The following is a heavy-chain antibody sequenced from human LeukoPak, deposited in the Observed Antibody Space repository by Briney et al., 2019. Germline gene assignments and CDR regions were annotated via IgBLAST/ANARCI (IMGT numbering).Heavy chain of an antibody. CDR1: GYTFTSYG. CDR3: ARQHYGGNSVLWDY. CDR2: ISAYNGDT. V-gene: IGHV1-18*01. J-gene: IGHJ4*02. Sequence: PGASVKVSCKASGYTFTSYGISWVRQAPGQGLEWMGWISAYNGDTNYAQRLQDRVTMTTDTSTSTAYMELRSLRSDDTAVYYCARQHYGGNSVLWDYWGQGTLVTVSS. D-gene: IGHD4-23*01.